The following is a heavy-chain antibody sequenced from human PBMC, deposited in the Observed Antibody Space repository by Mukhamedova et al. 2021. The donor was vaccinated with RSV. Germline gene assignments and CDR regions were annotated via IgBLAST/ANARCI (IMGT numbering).Heavy chain of an antibody. J-gene: IGHJ2*01. CDR3: ARDRTHIVLLKNLDP. D-gene: IGHD2-8*01. Sequence: GKGLEWVSYISSSGSTIYYADSVKGRFTISRNTAKNSRYRQRNSLRAENTAGNYCARDRTHIVLLKNLDPWGRGTLVTVSS. V-gene: IGHV3-11*01. CDR2: ISSSGSTI.